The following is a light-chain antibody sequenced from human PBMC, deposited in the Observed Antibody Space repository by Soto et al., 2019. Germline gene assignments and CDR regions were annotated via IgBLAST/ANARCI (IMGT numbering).Light chain of an antibody. J-gene: IGKJ3*01. CDR3: HKYNAAPFT. CDR2: AAS. V-gene: IGKV1-27*01. Sequence: DIQMTQSPPSLSASVGDRVTITCRASRDIHTLLAWYQQKPGEVPKLLVYAASTLQSGVPSRFIGSGSGTDFTLSISSLQPEDVATYYCHKYNAAPFTFGPGTKVDIK. CDR1: RDIHTL.